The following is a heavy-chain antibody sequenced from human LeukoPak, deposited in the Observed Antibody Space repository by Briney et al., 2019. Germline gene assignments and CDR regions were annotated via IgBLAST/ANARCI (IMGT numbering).Heavy chain of an antibody. J-gene: IGHJ3*02. D-gene: IGHD2/OR15-2a*01. CDR1: GFTFSDYY. CDR3: LPLLSRPYVEDGFDI. Sequence: PGGSLRLSCTASGFTFSDYYMSWIRQAPGKGLEWVSYISSGSYTKYADSVKGRFTISRDNARNSLYLQMNSLRAEDTAVYYCLPLLSRPYVEDGFDIWGQGTMVTVSS. CDR2: ISSGSYT. V-gene: IGHV3-11*06.